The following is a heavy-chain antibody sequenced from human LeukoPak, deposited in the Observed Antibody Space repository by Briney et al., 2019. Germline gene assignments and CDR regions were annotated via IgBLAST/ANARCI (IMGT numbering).Heavy chain of an antibody. CDR1: WDCLYSNSDP. Sequence: SQTLSLTCAISWDCLYSNSDPWNWIRQSPSRGLEWLGRTYYRSKWYNDYAVSVKSRITINPDTSKNQFSLQLNSVTPEDTAVYYCARGSYGYNYWGQGTLVTVSS. CDR3: ARGSYGYNY. D-gene: IGHD5-18*01. V-gene: IGHV6-1*01. CDR2: TYYRSKWYN. J-gene: IGHJ4*02.